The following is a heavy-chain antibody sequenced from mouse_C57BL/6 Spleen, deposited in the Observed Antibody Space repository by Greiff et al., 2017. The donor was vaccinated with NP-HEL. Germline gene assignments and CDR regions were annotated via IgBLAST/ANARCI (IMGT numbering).Heavy chain of an antibody. V-gene: IGHV1-42*01. J-gene: IGHJ2*01. CDR1: GYSFTGYY. CDR3: ARRVDYYGSSYFDY. Sequence: EVQLQQSGPELVKPGASVKISCKASGYSFTGYYMNWVKQSPEKSLEWIGEINPSTGGTTYNQKFKAKATLTVDKSSSTAYMQLKSLTSEDSAVYYCARRVDYYGSSYFDYWGQGTTLTVSS. CDR2: INPSTGGT. D-gene: IGHD1-1*01.